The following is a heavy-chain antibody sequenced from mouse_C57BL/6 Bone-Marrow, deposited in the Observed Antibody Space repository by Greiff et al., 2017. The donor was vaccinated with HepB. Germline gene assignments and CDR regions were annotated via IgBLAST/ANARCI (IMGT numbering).Heavy chain of an antibody. J-gene: IGHJ4*01. D-gene: IGHD2-5*01. CDR2: ISSGGDYI. CDR1: GFTFSSYA. Sequence: EVQLVESGEGLVKPGGSLKLSCAASGFTFSSYAMSWVRQTPEKRLEWVAYISSGGDYIYYADTVKGRFTISRDNARNTLYLQMSSLKSEDTAMYYCTRDYSKGYAMDYWGQGTSVTVSS. CDR3: TRDYSKGYAMDY. V-gene: IGHV5-9-1*02.